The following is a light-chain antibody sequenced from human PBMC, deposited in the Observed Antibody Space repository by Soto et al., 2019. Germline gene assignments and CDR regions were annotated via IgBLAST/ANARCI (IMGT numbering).Light chain of an antibody. J-gene: IGLJ1*01. V-gene: IGLV2-14*01. CDR3: SSYTSISTYV. CDR2: EVS. CDR1: SSDVGGYNY. Sequence: QSAPTQPASVSGSPGQSITISCTGTSSDVGGYNYVSWYQHHPGKAPRLMIYEVSNRPSGVSDRFSGSKSGNTASLTISGLLAEDEADYYCSSYTSISTYVFGTGTKLTVL.